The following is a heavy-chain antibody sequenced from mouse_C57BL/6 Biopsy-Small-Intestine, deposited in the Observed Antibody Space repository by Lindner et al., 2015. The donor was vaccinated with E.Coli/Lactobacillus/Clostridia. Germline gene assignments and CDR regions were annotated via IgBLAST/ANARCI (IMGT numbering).Heavy chain of an antibody. CDR1: GFNIKDYY. V-gene: IGHV14-2*01. J-gene: IGHJ3*01. CDR2: IDPEDDET. CDR3: APGFAY. Sequence: VQLQESGAELVKPGASVKLSCTASGFNIKDYYMHWVRQRTEQGLEWIGRIDPEDDETEFAPRFQGKATITADTSSNVVYLQLSSLTSEDTAVYYCAPGFAYWGQGTLVTVSA.